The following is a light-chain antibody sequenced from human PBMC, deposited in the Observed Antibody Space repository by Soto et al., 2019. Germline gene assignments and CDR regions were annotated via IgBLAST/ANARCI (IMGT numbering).Light chain of an antibody. V-gene: IGKV3-20*01. Sequence: EIVLSQSQGTLSLSPGERATLSCRASQSVSSSYLAWYQPKPGQAPRLLIYGASSMATGIPDRFSGSGSGTDFTLTISRLEPEDFAVYYCHQYVSSPQTFGQGTKVEIK. CDR3: HQYVSSPQT. CDR2: GAS. CDR1: QSVSSSY. J-gene: IGKJ1*01.